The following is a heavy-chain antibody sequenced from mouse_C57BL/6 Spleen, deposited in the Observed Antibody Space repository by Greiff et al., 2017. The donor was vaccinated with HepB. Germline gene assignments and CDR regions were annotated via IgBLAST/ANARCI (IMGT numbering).Heavy chain of an antibody. D-gene: IGHD2-5*01. CDR1: GYAFSSSW. CDR3: AIVYSNYVDFDD. CDR2: IYPGDGDT. Sequence: VQLQQSGPELVKPGASVKISCKASGYAFSSSWMNWVKQRPGKGLEWIGRIYPGDGDTNYNGKFKGKATLTADKSSSTAYLQLSSLTSEDSAVYFCAIVYSNYVDFDDWGQGTTVTVSS. V-gene: IGHV1-82*01. J-gene: IGHJ2*01.